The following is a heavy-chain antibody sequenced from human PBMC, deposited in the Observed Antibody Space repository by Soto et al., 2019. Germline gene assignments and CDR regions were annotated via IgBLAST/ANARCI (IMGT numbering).Heavy chain of an antibody. Sequence: PSETLSLTCTVSGDSVTNYFWSWMRQPPGKGLEWIGHMYHGGRTNYSPSLKSRVTMSLDSSKNQFSLNLSSVTAADTAVYFCAGDPGYCTNGVCPIFDFWGQGVLVTVSS. CDR2: MYHGGRT. D-gene: IGHD2-8*01. J-gene: IGHJ4*02. V-gene: IGHV4-59*02. CDR3: AGDPGYCTNGVCPIFDF. CDR1: GDSVTNYF.